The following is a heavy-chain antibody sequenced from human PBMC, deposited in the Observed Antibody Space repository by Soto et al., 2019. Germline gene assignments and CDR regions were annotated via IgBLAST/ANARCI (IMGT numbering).Heavy chain of an antibody. J-gene: IGHJ4*02. CDR1: GFTFSSYW. V-gene: IGHV3-74*01. D-gene: IGHD5-18*01. CDR2: INSDGSTT. Sequence: EVQLVESGGGLVQPGGSLRLSCAASGFTFSSYWMLSVRQAPGKGLVWVSRINSDGSTTSYADSVKGRFTISRDNAKNTLYLQLNSLRAEDTAVYYCARVNPGYSYVNYWGQGTLVNVSS. CDR3: ARVNPGYSYVNY.